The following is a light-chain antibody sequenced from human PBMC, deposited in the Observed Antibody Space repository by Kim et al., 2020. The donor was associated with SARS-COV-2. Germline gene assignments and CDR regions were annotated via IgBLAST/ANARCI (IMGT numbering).Light chain of an antibody. CDR1: KLGHKY. J-gene: IGLJ2*01. Sequence: SYELTQPPSVSVSPGQTASITCSGDKLGHKYACWYQQKPGQSPVLVIYQDSKRPSGIPERFSGSNSGNTATLTISGTQAMDEADYYCQAWDSSTVVFGGGTKLTFL. V-gene: IGLV3-1*01. CDR3: QAWDSSTVV. CDR2: QDS.